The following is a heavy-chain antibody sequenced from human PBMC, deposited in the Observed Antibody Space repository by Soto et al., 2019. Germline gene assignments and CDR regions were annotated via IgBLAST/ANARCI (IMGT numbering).Heavy chain of an antibody. CDR2: ISYDGNNK. CDR3: AKGGSGNYLTYYYYYGMDV. D-gene: IGHD3-22*01. Sequence: LRLSCAASGFSLSNNGMHWVRQAPGKGLEWVAVISYDGNNKYYADSVKGRFTVSRDNSKDTVYLEMNNLRAEDTAMYYCAKGGSGNYLTYYYYYGMDVWGQGTTVTVSS. V-gene: IGHV3-30*18. J-gene: IGHJ6*02. CDR1: GFSLSNNG.